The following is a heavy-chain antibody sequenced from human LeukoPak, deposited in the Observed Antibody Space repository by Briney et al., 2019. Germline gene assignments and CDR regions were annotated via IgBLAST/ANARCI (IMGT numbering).Heavy chain of an antibody. CDR3: AKWADCSGGSCYSSELHHYYMDV. CDR2: IYYSGST. V-gene: IGHV4-39*07. J-gene: IGHJ6*03. D-gene: IGHD2-15*01. Sequence: SETLSLTCTVSGGSISSSSYYWGWIRQPPGRGLEWIGSIYYSGSTYYNPSLKSRVTISVDTSKNQFSLKLSSVTAADTAVYYCAKWADCSGGSCYSSELHHYYMDVWGKGTTVTVSS. CDR1: GGSISSSSYY.